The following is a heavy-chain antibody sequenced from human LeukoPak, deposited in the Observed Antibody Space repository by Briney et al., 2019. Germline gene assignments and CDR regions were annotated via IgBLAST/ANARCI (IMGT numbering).Heavy chain of an antibody. Sequence: KSGESLKISCKGSGYSFNNYWIAWVRQMPGKGLEWMGIIYPGDSETRYSPSFQGQVTISADKSISTACLQWSSLKASDTAMYYCARQPRYGMDVWGQGTTVTVSS. CDR2: IYPGDSET. J-gene: IGHJ6*02. V-gene: IGHV5-51*01. CDR1: GYSFNNYW. CDR3: ARQPRYGMDV.